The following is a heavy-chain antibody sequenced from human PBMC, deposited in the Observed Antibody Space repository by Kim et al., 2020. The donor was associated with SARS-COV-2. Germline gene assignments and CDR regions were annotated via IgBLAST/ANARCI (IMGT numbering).Heavy chain of an antibody. Sequence: GGSLRLSCAASGFTFSSYGMHWVRQAPGKGLELVAVISYDGSNKYYADSVKGRFTISRDNSKNTLYLQMNSLRAEDTAVYYCAKAEAYDYWGQGTLVTVS. J-gene: IGHJ4*02. CDR1: GFTFSSYG. CDR2: ISYDGSNK. CDR3: AKAEAYDY. V-gene: IGHV3-30*18.